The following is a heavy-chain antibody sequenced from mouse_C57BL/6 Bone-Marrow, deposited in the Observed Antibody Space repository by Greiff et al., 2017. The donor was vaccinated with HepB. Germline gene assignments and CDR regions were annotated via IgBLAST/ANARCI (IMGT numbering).Heavy chain of an antibody. J-gene: IGHJ3*01. CDR3: ASIYYDYAWFAY. Sequence: VQVVESGPGLVAPSQSLSITCTVSGFSLTSYGVDWVRQSPGKGLEWLGVIWGVGSTNYNSALKSRLSISKDNSKSQVFLKMNSLQTDDTAMYYCASIYYDYAWFAYWGQGTLVTVSA. CDR2: IWGVGST. CDR1: GFSLTSYG. D-gene: IGHD2-4*01. V-gene: IGHV2-6*01.